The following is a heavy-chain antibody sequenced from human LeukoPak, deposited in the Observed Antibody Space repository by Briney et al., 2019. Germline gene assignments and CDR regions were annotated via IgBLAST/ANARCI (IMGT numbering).Heavy chain of an antibody. J-gene: IGHJ4*02. V-gene: IGHV3-53*01. D-gene: IGHD3-22*01. Sequence: GGSLRLSCAASGFTFSSYAMSWVRQAPGKGLEWVSAIYSGGSTYYADSVKGRFTISRDNSKNTLYLQMNSLRAEDTAVYYCARGYYYDSSGYYKTPTFDYWGQGTLVTVSS. CDR3: ARGYYYDSSGYYKTPTFDY. CDR2: IYSGGST. CDR1: GFTFSSYA.